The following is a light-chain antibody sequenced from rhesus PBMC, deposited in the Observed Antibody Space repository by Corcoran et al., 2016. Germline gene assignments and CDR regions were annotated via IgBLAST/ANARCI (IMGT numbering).Light chain of an antibody. V-gene: IGLV2-13*02. CDR2: DVS. CDR1: SSDIGGYNY. J-gene: IGLJ1*01. Sequence: QAALTQPRSVSGSPGQSVTISCTGTSSDIGGYNYVSWYQQYPGKAPKLMIYDVSNRPSGVSDRFSGSKSGNTASLTISGLQAEDETDYYCSSYGSNSNYIFGSGTRLTVL. CDR3: SSYGSNSNYI.